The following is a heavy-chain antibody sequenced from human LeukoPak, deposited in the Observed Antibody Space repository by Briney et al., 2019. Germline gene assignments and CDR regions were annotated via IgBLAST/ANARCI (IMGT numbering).Heavy chain of an antibody. D-gene: IGHD3-22*01. V-gene: IGHV3-20*04. CDR3: AREQIMYYYDSSGYLNYLDV. CDR2: IDWNGSST. CDR1: GFTFEDYG. Sequence: PGGSLRLSCVVSGFTFEDYGMSWVRQAPGKGLEWVSGIDWNGSSTGYVDSVKGRFTISRDNAEKSLYLQMNSLRAEDMALYYCAREQIMYYYDSSGYLNYLDVWGKGTTVTISS. J-gene: IGHJ6*03.